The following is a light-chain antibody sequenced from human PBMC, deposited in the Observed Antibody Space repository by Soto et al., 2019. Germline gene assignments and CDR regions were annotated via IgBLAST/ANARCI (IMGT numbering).Light chain of an antibody. V-gene: IGKV4-1*01. CDR2: WAS. Sequence: DIVMTQSPDSLAVSLGERATINCKSSQSVLYSPNNKNYLAWYQQKPGQPPKLLIYWASTRESGVPDRFSGSGSGTDFTLTISSLQAEDVSVYYCQQYYSSPHTFGQGTKLEIK. CDR1: QSVLYSPNNKNY. CDR3: QQYYSSPHT. J-gene: IGKJ2*01.